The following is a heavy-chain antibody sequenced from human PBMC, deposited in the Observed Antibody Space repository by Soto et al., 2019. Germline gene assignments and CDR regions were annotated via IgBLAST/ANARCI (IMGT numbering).Heavy chain of an antibody. CDR1: GGTFTTYD. D-gene: IGHD2-15*01. Sequence: QVQLVQSGAEVRKPGSSVKVSCKASGGTFTTYDISWVRQAPGQGLEWMGGIIPLFDATKYAQKFQGRVTITAAKSTGTANMEEGSPAAEDRAMDHCARDRSSSCYNESFYFAPLGLGTLVTVSS. CDR2: IIPLFDAT. V-gene: IGHV1-69*06. CDR3: ARDRSSSCYNESFYFAP. J-gene: IGHJ4*02.